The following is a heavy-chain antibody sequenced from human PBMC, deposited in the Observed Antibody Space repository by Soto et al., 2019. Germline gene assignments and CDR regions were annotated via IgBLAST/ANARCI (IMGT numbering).Heavy chain of an antibody. V-gene: IGHV1-69*13. CDR3: AREICDSAGCYYWFDP. J-gene: IGHJ5*02. Sequence: AAVKVSCKASGGTFSAYIITWVRQAPGQGLEWMGGINPVFHTTNYAQRFQGRVTITADESTGTVYMDLTRLRSEDTAVYYCAREICDSAGCYYWFDPWCQGTLVTVSS. D-gene: IGHD2-2*01. CDR2: INPVFHTT. CDR1: GGTFSAYI.